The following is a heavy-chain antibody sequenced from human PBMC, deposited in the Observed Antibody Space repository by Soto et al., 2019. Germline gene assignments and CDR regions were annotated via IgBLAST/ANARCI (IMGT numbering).Heavy chain of an antibody. J-gene: IGHJ4*02. Sequence: GGSLRLSCAASGFTFSSYLLHWVRQAPGEGLVWVSRINSDGSSTRYADSVKGRFTISRDNAKNTLYLQMNNLRAEDTAVYYCATQIAAGGGGWGQGTLVTVSS. V-gene: IGHV3-74*01. CDR1: GFTFSSYL. CDR3: ATQIAAGGGG. D-gene: IGHD6-13*01. CDR2: INSDGSST.